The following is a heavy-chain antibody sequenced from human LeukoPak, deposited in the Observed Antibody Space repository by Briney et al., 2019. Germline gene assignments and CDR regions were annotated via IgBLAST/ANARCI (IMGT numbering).Heavy chain of an antibody. CDR1: GYTFTSYY. J-gene: IGHJ3*02. CDR3: AREDSGDYVYDAFDI. CDR2: INPSGGST. Sequence: GASVKVSCKASGYTFTSYYMHWVRQAPGQGLEWMGIINPSGGSTSYAQKFQGRVTMTRDMSTSTVYMELSSLRSEDTAVYYCAREDSGDYVYDAFDIWGQGTMVTVSS. D-gene: IGHD4-17*01. V-gene: IGHV1-46*01.